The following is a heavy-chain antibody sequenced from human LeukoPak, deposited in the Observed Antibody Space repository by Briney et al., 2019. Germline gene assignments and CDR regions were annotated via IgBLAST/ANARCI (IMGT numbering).Heavy chain of an antibody. CDR3: AKGESGSYSWIYYYYYYGMDV. CDR1: GFTFSSYG. CDR2: ISYDGSNK. V-gene: IGHV3-30*18. Sequence: QPGRSLRLSCAASGFTFSSYGMHWPRQAPGKGLEWGAVISYDGSNKYYADSVKGRFTISRDNSKNTLYLQMNSLRAEDTAVYYCAKGESGSYSWIYYYYYYGMDVWGQGTTVTVSS. D-gene: IGHD1-26*01. J-gene: IGHJ6*02.